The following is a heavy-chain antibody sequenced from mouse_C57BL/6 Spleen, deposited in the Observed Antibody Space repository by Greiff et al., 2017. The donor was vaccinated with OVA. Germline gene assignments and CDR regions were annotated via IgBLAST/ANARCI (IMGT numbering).Heavy chain of an antibody. V-gene: IGHV1-50*01. CDR2: IDPSDSYT. J-gene: IGHJ2*01. D-gene: IGHD2-3*01. CDR3: ARPDGYYVLDY. Sequence: QVQLQQPGAELVKPGASVKLSCKASGYTFTSYWMQWVKQRPGQGLEWIGEIDPSDSYTNYNQKFKGKATLTVDTSSSTAYMQLSSLTSEDSAVYYCARPDGYYVLDYWGQGTTLTVSS. CDR1: GYTFTSYW.